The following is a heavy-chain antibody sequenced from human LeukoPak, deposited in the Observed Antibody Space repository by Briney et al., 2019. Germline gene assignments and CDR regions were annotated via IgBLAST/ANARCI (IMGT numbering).Heavy chain of an antibody. V-gene: IGHV3-7*01. D-gene: IGHD2-8*02. CDR3: ARDSTGWQADSFDV. CDR1: GFTFSNYW. J-gene: IGHJ3*01. CDR2: IKQDGSDK. Sequence: GGSLRLSCAASGFTFSNYWMSWVRQAPGKGLEWVANIKQDGSDKYYVDSVKGRFTISRDNAENSPYLQMNSLRVEDTAVYYCARDSTGWQADSFDVWGQGTMVTVSS.